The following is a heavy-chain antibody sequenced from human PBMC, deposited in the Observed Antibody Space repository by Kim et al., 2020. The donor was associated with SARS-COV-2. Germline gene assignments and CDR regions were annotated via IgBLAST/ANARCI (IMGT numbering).Heavy chain of an antibody. J-gene: IGHJ2*01. CDR2: IYYSGST. CDR3: ARDLRQWLVLFPYWYFDL. Sequence: SETLSLTCTVSGGSISSSSYYWGWIRQPPGKGLEWIGSIYYSGSTYYNPSLKSRVTISVDTSKNQFSLKLSSVTAADTAVYYCARDLRQWLVLFPYWYFDLWGRGTLVTVSS. D-gene: IGHD6-19*01. CDR1: GGSISSSSYY. V-gene: IGHV4-39*07.